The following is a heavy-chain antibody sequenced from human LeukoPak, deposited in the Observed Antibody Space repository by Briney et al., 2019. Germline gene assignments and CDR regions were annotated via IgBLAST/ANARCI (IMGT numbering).Heavy chain of an antibody. V-gene: IGHV4-38-2*02. CDR3: ATTPVVVPAAISYRGPYNWFDP. CDR2: IYHSGST. Sequence: SETLSLTCTVSGYSISSGYYWGWIRQPPGKGLEWIGSIYHSGSTYYNPSPKSRVTISVDTSKNQFSLKLSSVTAADTAVYYCATTPVVVPAAISYRGPYNWFDPWGQGTLVTVSS. J-gene: IGHJ5*02. D-gene: IGHD2-2*02. CDR1: GYSISSGYY.